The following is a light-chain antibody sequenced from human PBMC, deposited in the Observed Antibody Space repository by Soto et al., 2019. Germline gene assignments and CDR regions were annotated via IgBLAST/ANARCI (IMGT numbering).Light chain of an antibody. CDR2: KAS. CDR1: QSISSW. Sequence: DIQMTQSPSTLSASVGDRVTITCRASQSISSWLAWYQQKPGKAPKLLIYKASCLESGVPSRFSGSGSGTEFTLTISSLQPDDFATYYCQQYNSWTFGQGTKVEIK. V-gene: IGKV1-5*03. CDR3: QQYNSWT. J-gene: IGKJ1*01.